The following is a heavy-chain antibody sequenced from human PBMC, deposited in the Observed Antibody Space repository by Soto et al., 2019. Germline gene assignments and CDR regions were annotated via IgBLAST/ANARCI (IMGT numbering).Heavy chain of an antibody. Sequence: ASVKVSCKASGYTFSSYAMHWVRQAPGQRLEWMGWINAGYGNTKSSQKFQDRVTISRDTSASTAYVELTSLRSEDTAVYYCARDTGDGTFDVWGQGTLVIVSS. CDR1: GYTFSSYA. D-gene: IGHD7-27*01. CDR3: ARDTGDGTFDV. V-gene: IGHV1-3*01. CDR2: INAGYGNT. J-gene: IGHJ4*02.